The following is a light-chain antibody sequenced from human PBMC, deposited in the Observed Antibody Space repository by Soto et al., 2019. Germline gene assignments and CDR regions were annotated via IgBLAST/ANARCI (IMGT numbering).Light chain of an antibody. CDR1: QSVSGSY. V-gene: IGKV3-20*01. Sequence: EIVLTQFPGTLSLSPGERATLSCRASQSVSGSYLAWYQHKPGQAPRLLIYDASTKATGVPDRYSGSGSGTDFTLTISRLEPEDYAVYYCQQYATSPTFGQGTKVEIK. CDR2: DAS. J-gene: IGKJ1*01. CDR3: QQYATSPT.